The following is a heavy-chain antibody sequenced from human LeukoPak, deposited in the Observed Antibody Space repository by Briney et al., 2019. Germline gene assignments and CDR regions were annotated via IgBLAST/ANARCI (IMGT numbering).Heavy chain of an antibody. V-gene: IGHV3-23*01. J-gene: IGHJ4*02. CDR2: ISGSGDNT. Sequence: GGSLRLSCAASGFTFYTYAMTWVRQAPGKGLEWVSSISGSGDNTYYADSVKGRFTVSSDNSKNTLYLQMNSLRAEDTAVYYWAKPPGVGTGGTCSSFDYWARGPRVTVPS. D-gene: IGHD2-15*01. CDR1: GFTFYTYA. CDR3: AKPPGVGTGGTCSSFDY.